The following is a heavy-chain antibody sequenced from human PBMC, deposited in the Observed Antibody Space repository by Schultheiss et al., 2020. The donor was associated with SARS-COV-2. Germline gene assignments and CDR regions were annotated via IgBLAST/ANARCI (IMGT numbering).Heavy chain of an antibody. CDR1: GGSFSGYY. V-gene: IGHV4-34*01. Sequence: SETLSLTCAVYGGSFSGYYWSWIRQPPGKGLEWIGEINHSGSTNYNPSLKSRVTISVDTSKNQFSLKLSSVTAADTAVYYCARRFHGYGASRFNWFDPWGQGTLVTVSS. J-gene: IGHJ5*02. CDR2: INHSGST. D-gene: IGHD4-17*01. CDR3: ARRFHGYGASRFNWFDP.